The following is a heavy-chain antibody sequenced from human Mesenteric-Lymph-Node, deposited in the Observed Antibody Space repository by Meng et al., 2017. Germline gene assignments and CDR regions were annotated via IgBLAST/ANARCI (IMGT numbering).Heavy chain of an antibody. CDR2: IYAGGST. V-gene: IGHV3-66*01. D-gene: IGHD2-21*02. J-gene: IGHJ4*02. CDR3: ARGGGAFCGGDCLRTFDY. Sequence: GESLKISCAASGFTVSRSYMSWVRQAPGEGLEWVSVIYAGGSTYYADSVKGRFTISRDNSRDTLYLQMSSLRAEDTAVYYCARGGGAFCGGDCLRTFDYWGQGTLVTVSS. CDR1: GFTVSRSY.